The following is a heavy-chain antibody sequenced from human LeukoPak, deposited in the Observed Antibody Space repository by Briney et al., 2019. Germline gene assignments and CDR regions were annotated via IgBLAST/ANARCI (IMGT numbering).Heavy chain of an antibody. D-gene: IGHD4-17*01. Sequence: GGSLRLSCAASGFTFSSYSVNWVRQAPGKGLEWVSSISSSSSSIYYADSVKGRFTISRDNANNSLYLQMNSLRAEDTAVYYCARAADYGSDYWGQGTLVTVSS. CDR3: ARAADYGSDY. CDR2: ISSSSSSI. CDR1: GFTFSSYS. V-gene: IGHV3-21*01. J-gene: IGHJ4*02.